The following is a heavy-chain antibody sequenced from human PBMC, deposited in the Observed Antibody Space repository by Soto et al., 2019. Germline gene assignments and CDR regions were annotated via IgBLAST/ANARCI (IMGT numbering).Heavy chain of an antibody. CDR2: VHYSGTT. CDR1: GGSISTYY. Sequence: PSETLSLTCTVSGGSISTYYWTWIRQPPGKGLEWIGYVHYSGTTNYNPSLKSRVTMSVDTSKNQFSLKLRSVTAADTAVYYCARLGPGGWSKDWFDPWGQGTLVT. J-gene: IGHJ5*02. V-gene: IGHV4-59*01. D-gene: IGHD3-10*01. CDR3: ARLGPGGWSKDWFDP.